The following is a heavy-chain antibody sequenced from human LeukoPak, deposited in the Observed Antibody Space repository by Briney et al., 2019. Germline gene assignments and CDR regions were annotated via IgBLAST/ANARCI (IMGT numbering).Heavy chain of an antibody. V-gene: IGHV4-4*07. CDR2: IYTSGST. CDR3: ARVGDQIVGATLDAFDI. D-gene: IGHD1-26*01. CDR1: GGSISSHY. J-gene: IGHJ3*02. Sequence: SETLSLTCTVSGGSISSHYWSWIRQPAGKGLEWIGRIYTSGSTNCNPSLKSRVTMSVDTSKNQFSLKLSSVTAADTAVYYCARVGDQIVGATLDAFDIWGQGTMVTVSS.